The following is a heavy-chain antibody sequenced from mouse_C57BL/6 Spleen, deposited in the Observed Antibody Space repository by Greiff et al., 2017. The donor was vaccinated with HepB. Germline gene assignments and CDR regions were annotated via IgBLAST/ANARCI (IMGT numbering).Heavy chain of an antibody. Sequence: EVQLQQSGPELVKPGASVKISCKASGYSFTGYYMNWVKQSPEKSLEWIGEINPSTGGTTYNQKFKAKATLTVDKSSSTAYMQLKSLTSEDSAVYYCARGLYDGYYPYFDYWGQGNTLTVSS. CDR1: GYSFTGYY. V-gene: IGHV1-42*01. D-gene: IGHD2-3*01. CDR3: ARGLYDGYYPYFDY. J-gene: IGHJ2*01. CDR2: INPSTGGT.